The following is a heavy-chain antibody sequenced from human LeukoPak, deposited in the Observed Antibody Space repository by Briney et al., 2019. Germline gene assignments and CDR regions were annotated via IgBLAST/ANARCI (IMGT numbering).Heavy chain of an antibody. V-gene: IGHV4-4*07. Sequence: PSETLSLTCTVSDGSISNYYWSWIRQPAGKGLEWIGRIYTTGSTNYNPSLESRVTMSLDTSKNQFSLKLTSVTAADTAVYYCARGGGSYYNWFDPWGQGTLVTVSS. J-gene: IGHJ5*02. CDR3: ARGGGSYYNWFDP. CDR1: DGSISNYY. CDR2: IYTTGST. D-gene: IGHD1-26*01.